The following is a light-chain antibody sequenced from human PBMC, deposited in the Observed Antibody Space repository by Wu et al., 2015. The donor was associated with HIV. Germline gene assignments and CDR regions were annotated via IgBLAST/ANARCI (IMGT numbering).Light chain of an antibody. CDR2: GAS. V-gene: IGKV3D-15*01. CDR3: QHYNTYPIT. CDR1: QSVSSN. J-gene: IGKJ5*01. Sequence: IVMTQSPATLSLSPGERATLSCRASQSVSSNLAWYQQKPGQTPRLLIYGASTRATGIPARFSGSGFGTEFTLTINSLQPDDFATYYCQHYNTYPITFGQGTRLEIK.